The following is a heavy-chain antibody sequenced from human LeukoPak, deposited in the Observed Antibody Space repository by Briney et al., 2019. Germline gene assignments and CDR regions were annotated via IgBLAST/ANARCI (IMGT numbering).Heavy chain of an antibody. D-gene: IGHD3-3*01. V-gene: IGHV1-18*01. CDR2: ISAYNGNT. CDR3: ARGGGWYYDFWSGYYSLDY. CDR1: GYTFTSYG. J-gene: IGHJ4*02. Sequence: ASVKVSCKASGYTFTSYGISWVRQAPGQRLEWMGWISAYNGNTNYAQKLQGRVTMTTDTSTSTAYMELRSLRSDDTAVYYCARGGGWYYDFWSGYYSLDYWGQGTLVTVSS.